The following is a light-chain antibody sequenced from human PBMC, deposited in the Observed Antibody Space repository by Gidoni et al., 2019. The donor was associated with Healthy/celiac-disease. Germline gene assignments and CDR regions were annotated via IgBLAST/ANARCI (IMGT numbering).Light chain of an antibody. CDR1: QRISSW. CDR3: KQYNSYPLT. J-gene: IGKJ1*01. CDR2: KAS. V-gene: IGKV1-5*03. Sequence: DIQMTQSPSTLSASVGDRVTITCRASQRISSWLAWYQQKPGKAPKLLIYKASSLESGVPSRFSGSGSGTEFTLTISSLQTDDFATYYCKQYNSYPLTFGQGPRWKSN.